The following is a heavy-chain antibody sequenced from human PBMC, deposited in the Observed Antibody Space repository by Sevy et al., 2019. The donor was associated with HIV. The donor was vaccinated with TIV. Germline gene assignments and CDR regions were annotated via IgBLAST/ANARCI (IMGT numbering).Heavy chain of an antibody. J-gene: IGHJ6*02. CDR2: IKQDGSEK. CDR1: GFTFSSYW. V-gene: IGHV3-7*01. Sequence: GGSLRLSCAASGFTFSSYWMSWVRQAPGKGLEWVANIKQDGSEKYYVDSVKGRFTISRDRSKNTLYLQMNILRIEDTAVYYCAKDFTGFYGMDVWGQGTTVTVSS. D-gene: IGHD3-9*01. CDR3: AKDFTGFYGMDV.